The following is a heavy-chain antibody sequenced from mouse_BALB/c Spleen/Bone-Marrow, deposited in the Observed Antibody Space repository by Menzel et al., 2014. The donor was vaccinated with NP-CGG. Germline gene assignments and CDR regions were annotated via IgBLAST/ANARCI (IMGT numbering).Heavy chain of an antibody. CDR3: ARDDYGRGY. CDR2: IRNKANGYTT. CDR1: GFTFTDYY. J-gene: IGHJ2*01. D-gene: IGHD1-1*01. Sequence: VQLVESGGGLVQPGGSLRLSCATSGFTFTDYYMSWVRQPPGKALEWLGFIRNKANGYTTEYSASVKGRFTISRDNSQSILYLQMNTLRAEDSATYYCARDDYGRGYWGQGTTLTVSS. V-gene: IGHV7-3*02.